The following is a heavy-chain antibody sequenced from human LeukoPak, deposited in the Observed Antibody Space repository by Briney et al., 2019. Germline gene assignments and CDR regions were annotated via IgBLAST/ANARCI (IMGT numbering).Heavy chain of an antibody. CDR3: ARGGITMTPNAFDI. Sequence: GGSLRLPCAASGFTFNSYAIHWVRQAPGKGLEWVSVIYSGGSTYYADSVKGRFTISRDNSKNTLYLQMNSLRAEDTAVYYCARGGITMTPNAFDIWGQGTMVTVSS. CDR2: IYSGGST. D-gene: IGHD1-14*01. J-gene: IGHJ3*02. CDR1: GFTFNSYA. V-gene: IGHV3-66*01.